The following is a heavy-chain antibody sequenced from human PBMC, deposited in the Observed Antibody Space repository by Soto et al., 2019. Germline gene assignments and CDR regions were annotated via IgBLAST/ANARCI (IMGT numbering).Heavy chain of an antibody. Sequence: GGSLRLSCAASGFTFDDYAMRWVRQAPGKGLEWVSGISWNSGSIGYADSEKGRFTISRDNAKNSLYLQMNSLRAEDTALYYCAKDSSSTLFNWFDPWGQGTLVTVSS. V-gene: IGHV3-9*01. CDR2: ISWNSGSI. CDR1: GFTFDDYA. D-gene: IGHD6-6*01. J-gene: IGHJ5*02. CDR3: AKDSSSTLFNWFDP.